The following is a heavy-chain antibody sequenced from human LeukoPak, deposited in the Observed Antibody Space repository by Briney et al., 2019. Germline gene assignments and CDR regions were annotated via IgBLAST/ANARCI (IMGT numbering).Heavy chain of an antibody. J-gene: IGHJ4*02. CDR2: ISSSGSTI. D-gene: IGHD3-16*02. CDR3: ASQYDYVWGSYRNFDY. Sequence: HPGGSLRLSCAASGFTFSSYEMNWVRQAPGKGLEWVSYISSSGSTIYYADSVKGRFTISRDNAKNSLYLQMNSLRAEDTAVYYCASQYDYVWGSYRNFDYWGQGTLVTVSS. CDR1: GFTFSSYE. V-gene: IGHV3-48*03.